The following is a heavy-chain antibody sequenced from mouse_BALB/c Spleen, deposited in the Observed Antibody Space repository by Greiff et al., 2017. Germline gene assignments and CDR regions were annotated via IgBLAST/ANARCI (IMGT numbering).Heavy chain of an antibody. D-gene: IGHD2-4*01. CDR2: INPSTGYT. CDR1: GYTFTSYW. V-gene: IGHV1-7*01. Sequence: VQLQQSGAELAKPGASVKMSCKASGYTFTSYWMHWVKQRPGQGLEWIGYINPSTGYTEYNQKFKDKATLTADKSSSTAYMQLSSLTSEDSAVYYCARCYDYDDGFDYWGQGTTLTVSS. CDR3: ARCYDYDDGFDY. J-gene: IGHJ2*01.